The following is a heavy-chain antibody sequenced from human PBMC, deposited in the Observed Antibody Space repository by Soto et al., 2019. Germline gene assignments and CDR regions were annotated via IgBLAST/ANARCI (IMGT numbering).Heavy chain of an antibody. D-gene: IGHD2-15*01. V-gene: IGHV4-59*08. CDR2: IYYSGST. CDR1: GGSISSYY. J-gene: IGHJ4*02. Sequence: QVQLQESGPGLVKPSETLSLTCTVSGGSISSYYWSWIRQPPGKGLEWIGYIYYSGSTNYNPSLKSRGTNSVDTSKNQSSLKLSSVSAADTAVYYCARRYGGTFDYWGQGTLVTVSS. CDR3: ARRYGGTFDY.